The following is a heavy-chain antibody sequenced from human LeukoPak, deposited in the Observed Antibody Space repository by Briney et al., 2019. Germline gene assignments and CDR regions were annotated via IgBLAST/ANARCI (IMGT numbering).Heavy chain of an antibody. CDR1: GGTFSTYA. Sequence: ASVKVSCKASGGTFSTYAISWVRQAPGQGLEWMGGIIPIFGTADYPQKFQGRVTITADESTSTANMELSSLRSEDTAVYYCARGGEYCSGGRCYSGVYYDPWGQGTLVTVSS. CDR3: ARGGEYCSGGRCYSGVYYDP. CDR2: IIPIFGTA. D-gene: IGHD2-15*01. V-gene: IGHV1-69*13. J-gene: IGHJ5*02.